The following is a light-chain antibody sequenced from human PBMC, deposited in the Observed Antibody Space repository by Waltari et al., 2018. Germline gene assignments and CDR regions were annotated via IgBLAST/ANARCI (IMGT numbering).Light chain of an antibody. CDR3: QAWDSSTVV. CDR2: HAS. Sequence: CGYQLSPGPSPVLCIDHASQRPSGLPERVSGSNSGNAATLTISGTQAMDWADYYCQAWDSSTVVFGGGTKLTVL. V-gene: IGLV3-1*01. J-gene: IGLJ2*01.